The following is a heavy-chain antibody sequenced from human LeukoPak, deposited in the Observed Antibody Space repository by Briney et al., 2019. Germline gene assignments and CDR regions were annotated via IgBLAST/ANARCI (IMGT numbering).Heavy chain of an antibody. CDR1: GGSISSYY. J-gene: IGHJ6*02. CDR3: ARASAYYYGMDV. CDR2: IYSCGAA. Sequence: PSETLSLTCTVTGGSISSYYRSWIRQPAAKGLAWIGRIYSCGAANYNPSLQSRVTMSVDTSKNHFSLKLTSVTAADTAVYYCARASAYYYGMDVWGQGTTVTVSS. V-gene: IGHV4-4*07.